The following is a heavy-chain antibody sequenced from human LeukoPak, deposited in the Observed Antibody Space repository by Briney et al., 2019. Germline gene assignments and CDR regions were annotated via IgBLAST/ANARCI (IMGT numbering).Heavy chain of an antibody. CDR3: AANYYGSGSYHP. CDR1: GGSISSYY. CDR2: IYYSGST. J-gene: IGHJ5*02. V-gene: IGHV4-59*08. D-gene: IGHD3-10*01. Sequence: SETLSLTCTVSGGSISSYYWSWIRQPPGKGLEWIGYIYYSGSTNYNPSLKSRVTISVDTSKNQFSLKLSSVTAADTAVYYCAANYYGSGSYHPWGQGTLVTVSS.